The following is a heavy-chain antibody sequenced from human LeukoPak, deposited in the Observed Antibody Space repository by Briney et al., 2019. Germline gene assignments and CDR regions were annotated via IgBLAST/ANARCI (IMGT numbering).Heavy chain of an antibody. Sequence: ASVKVSCKASGYTFTSYGISWVRQAPGQGLEWMGWISAYNGNTNYAQKLQGRVTMTTDTSTSTAYMELRSLRSDDTGVYYCARGDVLRYFDWLTVDYWGQGTLVTVSS. J-gene: IGHJ4*02. CDR2: ISAYNGNT. CDR3: ARGDVLRYFDWLTVDY. CDR1: GYTFTSYG. D-gene: IGHD3-9*01. V-gene: IGHV1-18*01.